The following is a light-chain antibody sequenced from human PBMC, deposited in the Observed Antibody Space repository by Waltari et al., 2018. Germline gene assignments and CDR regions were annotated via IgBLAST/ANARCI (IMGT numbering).Light chain of an antibody. CDR2: DAA. CDR3: QKYGTLPAT. J-gene: IGKJ1*01. Sequence: EIMLTRSPGTLSLSPGERATLSCRASQSISKYLAWYQQKPGQAPRLLIYDAASRATGIPDRFGGSGSGADFSLTISRLEPEDSAVYYCQKYGTLPATFGQGTKVEIK. CDR1: QSISKY. V-gene: IGKV3-20*01.